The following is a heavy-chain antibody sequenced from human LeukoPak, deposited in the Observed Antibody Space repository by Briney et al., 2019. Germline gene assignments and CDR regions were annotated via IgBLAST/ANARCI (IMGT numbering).Heavy chain of an antibody. CDR2: ISGSGGST. CDR3: AKLGSGWSKGVYYYYGMDV. V-gene: IGHV3-23*01. Sequence: GGSLRLSCAASGFTFSSYAMSWVRQAPGKGLEWVSAISGSGGSTYYADSVKGRFTISRDNSKNTLYLQMNSLRAEDTAVYYCAKLGSGWSKGVYYYYGMDVWGQETTVTVSS. D-gene: IGHD6-19*01. J-gene: IGHJ6*02. CDR1: GFTFSSYA.